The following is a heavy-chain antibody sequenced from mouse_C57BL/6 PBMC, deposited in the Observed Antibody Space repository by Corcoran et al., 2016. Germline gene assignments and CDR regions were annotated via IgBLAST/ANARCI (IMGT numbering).Heavy chain of an antibody. CDR2: INTYSGVP. D-gene: IGHD2-3*01. Sequence: QIQLVQSGPELKKPGETVKISCKASGYTFTTYGMSWVKQAPGKGLKWMGWINTYSGVPTYADDFKGRFAFSLETSASTAYLQINNLKNEDTATYFCARGTGDGYLAYWGQGTLVTVSA. V-gene: IGHV9-3*01. CDR3: ARGTGDGYLAY. J-gene: IGHJ3*01. CDR1: GYTFTTYG.